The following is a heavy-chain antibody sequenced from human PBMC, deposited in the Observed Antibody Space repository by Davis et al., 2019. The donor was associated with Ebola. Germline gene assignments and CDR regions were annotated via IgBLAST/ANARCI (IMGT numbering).Heavy chain of an antibody. D-gene: IGHD1-26*01. V-gene: IGHV3-23*01. CDR3: AKDRGSGSYFGVGDY. J-gene: IGHJ4*02. Sequence: GESLKISCAASGFTFSSYAMSWVRQAPGKGLEWVSAISGSGGSTYYADSVKGWFTISRDNSKNTLYLQMNSLRAEDTAVYYCAKDRGSGSYFGVGDYWGQGTLVTVSS. CDR1: GFTFSSYA. CDR2: ISGSGGST.